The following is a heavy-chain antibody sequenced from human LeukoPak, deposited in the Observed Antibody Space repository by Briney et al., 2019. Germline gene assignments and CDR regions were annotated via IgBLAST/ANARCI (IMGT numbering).Heavy chain of an antibody. CDR2: VYSGITT. D-gene: IGHD5-18*01. CDR3: ARLQGYSLGYQYFYYMDV. J-gene: IGHJ6*03. V-gene: IGHV3-53*01. Sequence: GRSLRLSCAGSGFIVGDTHMTWVRQAPGKGLEWVSLVYSGITTHYADSVKGRFSISRDHSNNILYLQMNTLRAEDTAVYYCARLQGYSLGYQYFYYMDVWGTGNTVTVSS. CDR1: GFIVGDTH.